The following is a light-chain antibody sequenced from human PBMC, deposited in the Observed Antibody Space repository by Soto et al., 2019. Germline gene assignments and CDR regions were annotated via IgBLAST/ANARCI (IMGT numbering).Light chain of an antibody. CDR1: QSVTGTN. J-gene: IGKJ2*01. CDR2: DAV. V-gene: IGKV3-20*01. CDR3: HQYGSSLGT. Sequence: IVLTQSPVTLSLSPGEGATLSCRASQSVTGTNLAWYQKRAGQAPRLLIYDAVRTATGIPDRFSGSGSGTDFTLTISRLEPEDFAVYYCHQYGSSLGTFGQGTKVEI.